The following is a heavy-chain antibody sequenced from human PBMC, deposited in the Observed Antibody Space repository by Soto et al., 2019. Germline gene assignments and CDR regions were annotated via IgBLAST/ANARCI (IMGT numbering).Heavy chain of an antibody. CDR3: ARESEVLTSNIHS. J-gene: IGHJ4*02. Sequence: EVQLVESGGGLVKPGGSLRLSCAASGFTFTRYSMNWVRQAPGKGLEWVSSISSTTNYIYYGDSMKGRFTITSDNAKNTLYLEMNSLRAADTAVYYCARESEVLTSNIHSWGQGPLFTVSS. CDR1: GFTFTRYS. V-gene: IGHV3-21*06. CDR2: ISSTTNYI.